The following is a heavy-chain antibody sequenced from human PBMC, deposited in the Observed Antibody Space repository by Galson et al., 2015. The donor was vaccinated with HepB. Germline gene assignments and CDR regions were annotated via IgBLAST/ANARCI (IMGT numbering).Heavy chain of an antibody. CDR2: IYHSGST. Sequence: SETLSLTCTVSGYSISSGYYWGWIRQPPGKGLEWIGSIYHSGSTYYNPSLKSRVTISVDTSKNQFSLKLSSVTAADTAVYYCARDWPPDIVVVPAATSFDYWGQGTLVTVSS. V-gene: IGHV4-38-2*02. CDR1: GYSISSGYY. CDR3: ARDWPPDIVVVPAATSFDY. D-gene: IGHD2-2*01. J-gene: IGHJ4*02.